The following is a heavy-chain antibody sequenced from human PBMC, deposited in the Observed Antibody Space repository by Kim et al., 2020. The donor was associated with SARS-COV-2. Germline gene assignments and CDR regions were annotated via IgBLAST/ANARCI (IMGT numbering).Heavy chain of an antibody. CDR1: GGSISSSNYY. Sequence: SETLSLTCTVSGGSISSSNYYWGWIRQPPGKGLEWIGSIYYTGNTYYNPSLKSRVTISVDTSKNQFSLKLSSVTAADTAVYYCARRPYGGGSFDYWGQGT. V-gene: IGHV4-39*01. D-gene: IGHD4-17*01. J-gene: IGHJ4*02. CDR3: ARRPYGGGSFDY. CDR2: IYYTGNT.